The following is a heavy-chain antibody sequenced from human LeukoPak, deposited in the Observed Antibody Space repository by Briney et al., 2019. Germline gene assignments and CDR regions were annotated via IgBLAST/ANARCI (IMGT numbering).Heavy chain of an antibody. V-gene: IGHV4-34*01. J-gene: IGHJ4*02. CDR1: GGSFSGYY. CDR2: INHSGST. CDR3: ARMVRGYGFFGY. D-gene: IGHD3-10*01. Sequence: PSETLSLTCAVYGGSFSGYYWSWIRQPPGKGLEWIGEINHSGSTNYNPSLKSRVTISVDTSKNQFSLMLSSVTAADTAVYYCARMVRGYGFFGYWGQGTLVTVSS.